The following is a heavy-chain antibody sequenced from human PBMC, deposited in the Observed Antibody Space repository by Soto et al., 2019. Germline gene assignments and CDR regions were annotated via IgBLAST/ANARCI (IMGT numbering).Heavy chain of an antibody. CDR3: ARDFPDTSSWYPGPWFDP. V-gene: IGHV3-33*01. D-gene: IGHD6-13*01. CDR1: GFTFSSYG. CDR2: IWYDGSNK. J-gene: IGHJ5*02. Sequence: QVQLVESGGGVVQPGRSLRLSCAASGFTFSSYGMHWVRQAPGKGLEWVAVIWYDGSNKYYADSVKGRFTISRDNSKNTLYLQMNSLRAEDTAVYYCARDFPDTSSWYPGPWFDPWGQGTLVTVSS.